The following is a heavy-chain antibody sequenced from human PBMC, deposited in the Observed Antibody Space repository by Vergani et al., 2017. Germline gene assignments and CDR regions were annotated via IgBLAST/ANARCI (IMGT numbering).Heavy chain of an antibody. CDR1: EYSFGNYW. V-gene: IGHV5-51*01. Sequence: EVELVQSGPEMRKPGESLKISCKGSEYSFGNYWIGWVRQMPGKGLEWMGIIYPADSDNRYSPSFQGQVTISADKSISTAFLQWYSLKASGTALYYCARHTTYTDSWGQGTLVTVSS. CDR3: ARHTTYTDS. J-gene: IGHJ4*02. D-gene: IGHD1-1*01. CDR2: IYPADSDN.